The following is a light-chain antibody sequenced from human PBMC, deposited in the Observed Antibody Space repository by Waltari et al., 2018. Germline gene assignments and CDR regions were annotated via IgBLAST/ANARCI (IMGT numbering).Light chain of an antibody. Sequence: EIHMTQSPSSVSASVGDRVSMSCRASQAISTSLAWYQQKSGKAPSLLIYHSSTLQSGVASSFSGAGTGTDFTLTINNLHPEDFATYFCQQGDTSPPTFGPGTKVELK. CDR1: QAISTS. CDR3: QQGDTSPPT. J-gene: IGKJ1*01. CDR2: HSS. V-gene: IGKV1-12*01.